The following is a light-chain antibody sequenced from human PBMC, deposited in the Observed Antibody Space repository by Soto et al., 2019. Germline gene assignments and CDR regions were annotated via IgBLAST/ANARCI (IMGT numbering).Light chain of an antibody. Sequence: ALTQPASVSGSPGQSLTISCTGTSSDIGAYNYVSWYQQHPGKAPKLMIYDVTNRPSGVSNRFSGSKSGNTASLTISGLQAEDEADYYCSSYTRSSSYVFGTGTKVTVL. J-gene: IGLJ1*01. CDR2: DVT. CDR3: SSYTRSSSYV. V-gene: IGLV2-14*03. CDR1: SSDIGAYNY.